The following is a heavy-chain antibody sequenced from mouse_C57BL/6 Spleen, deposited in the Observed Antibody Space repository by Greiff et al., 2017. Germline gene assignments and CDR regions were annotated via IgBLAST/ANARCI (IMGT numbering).Heavy chain of an antibody. CDR1: GISITTGNYR. D-gene: IGHD2-1*01. Sequence: EVQLQESGPGLVKPSQTVFLTCTVTGISITTGNYRWSWIRQFPGNKLEWIGYIYYSGTITYNPSLTSRTTITRDTPKNQFFLEMNSLTAEETATYYCARDRIYYGNYGYFDVWGTGTTVTVSS. V-gene: IGHV3-5*01. J-gene: IGHJ1*03. CDR2: IYYSGTI. CDR3: ARDRIYYGNYGYFDV.